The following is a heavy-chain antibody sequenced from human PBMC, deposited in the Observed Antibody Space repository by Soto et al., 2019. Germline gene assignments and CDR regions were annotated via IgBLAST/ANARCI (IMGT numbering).Heavy chain of an antibody. D-gene: IGHD3-10*01. CDR3: ARRYGGGFDY. CDR2: IYSSGST. CDR1: GGSISSYY. V-gene: IGHV4-59*08. J-gene: IGHJ4*02. Sequence: QVQLLESGPGLVKPSETLSLTCTVSGGSISSYYWSWIRQPPGKGLEWIGYIYSSGSTNYNPSLKSAVTISVDTSKSQFARKLSSVTAADTAVYYCARRYGGGFDYWGQGTLVTVSS.